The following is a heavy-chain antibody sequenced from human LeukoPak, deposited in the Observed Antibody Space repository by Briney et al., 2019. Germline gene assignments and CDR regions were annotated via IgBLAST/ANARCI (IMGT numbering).Heavy chain of an antibody. CDR2: IYYSGST. D-gene: IGHD3-9*01. V-gene: IGHV4-59*08. CDR1: GGSISSYY. CDR3: ARLLAGRYFDWLFDY. Sequence: SETLSLTCPVSGGSISSYYWSWIRQPPGKGLEWIGYIYYSGSTNYNPSLKSRVTISVDTSKNQFSLKLSSVTAADTAVYYCARLLAGRYFDWLFDYWGQGTLVTVSS. J-gene: IGHJ4*02.